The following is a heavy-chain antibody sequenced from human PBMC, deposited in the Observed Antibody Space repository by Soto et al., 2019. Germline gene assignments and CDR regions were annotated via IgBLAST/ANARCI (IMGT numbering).Heavy chain of an antibody. CDR3: AIPPPYDPQPY. V-gene: IGHV3-23*01. J-gene: IGHJ4*02. Sequence: GGSLRLSCAASGFTFSSYSMSWVRQAPGKGLEWVSAISGSGGSTYYADSVKGRFTISRDNSKNTLYLQMNSLRAEDTAVYYCAIPPPYDPQPYWGQGTLVTVSS. CDR2: ISGSGGST. D-gene: IGHD3-16*01. CDR1: GFTFSSYS.